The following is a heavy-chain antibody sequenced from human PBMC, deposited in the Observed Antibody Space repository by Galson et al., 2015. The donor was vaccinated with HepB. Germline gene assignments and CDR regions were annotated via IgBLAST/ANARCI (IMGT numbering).Heavy chain of an antibody. Sequence: SLRLSCAASGFTFSSYAMHWVRQAPGKGLEWVAVISYDGSNKYYADSVKGRFTISRDNSKNKLYLQMNSLRAEDTAVYYCARDSNDGLFFDYWGQGTLVTVSS. CDR3: ARDSNDGLFFDY. CDR1: GFTFSSYA. CDR2: ISYDGSNK. V-gene: IGHV3-30-3*01. D-gene: IGHD2/OR15-2a*01. J-gene: IGHJ4*02.